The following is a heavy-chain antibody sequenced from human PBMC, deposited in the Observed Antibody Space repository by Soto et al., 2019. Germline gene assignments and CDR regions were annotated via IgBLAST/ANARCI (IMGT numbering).Heavy chain of an antibody. D-gene: IGHD6-19*01. V-gene: IGHV3-53*01. CDR3: VDGTGWSGFDF. CDR1: GFAVSSKY. Sequence: EVQLVESGGGLIQPGGSLRLSCAASGFAVSSKYMTWVRQAPGKGLEWVSVIYGGGTTYYADSVKGRFTISRGNSKHTLYLQMNSLSAEYTAVYYFVDGTGWSGFDFWGQGNLVTVSP. CDR2: IYGGGTT. J-gene: IGHJ4*02.